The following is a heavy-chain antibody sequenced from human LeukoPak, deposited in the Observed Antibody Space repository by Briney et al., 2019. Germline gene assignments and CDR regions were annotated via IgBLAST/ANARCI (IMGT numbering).Heavy chain of an antibody. D-gene: IGHD6-19*01. V-gene: IGHV4-39*01. CDR2: IYYSGNT. Sequence: SETLSLTCIVSGVSISSTTYYWGWIRQPPGNRLEWIGSIYYSGNTYYNPSLKSRVTISIDTSKNQFSLNLNSVTAADTAVYYCARFSSGWYSGDYWGQGTLVTVSS. CDR1: GVSISSTTYY. J-gene: IGHJ4*02. CDR3: ARFSSGWYSGDY.